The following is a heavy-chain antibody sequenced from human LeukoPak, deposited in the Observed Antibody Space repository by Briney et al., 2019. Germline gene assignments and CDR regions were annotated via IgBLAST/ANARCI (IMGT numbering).Heavy chain of an antibody. Sequence: PSETLSLTCTVSGGSISSSSYYWGWIRQPPGKGLEWIGSIYYSGSTYYNPSLKSRVTISVDTSKNQFSLKLSSVTAADTAVYYCAKGFGVVISNWFDTCGQGTLVTVSS. CDR2: IYYSGST. CDR1: GGSISSSSYY. CDR3: AKGFGVVISNWFDT. V-gene: IGHV4-39*07. D-gene: IGHD3-3*01. J-gene: IGHJ5*02.